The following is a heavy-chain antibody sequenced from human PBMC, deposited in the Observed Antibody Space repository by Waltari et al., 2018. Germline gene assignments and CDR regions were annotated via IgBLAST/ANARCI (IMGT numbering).Heavy chain of an antibody. J-gene: IGHJ2*01. D-gene: IGHD1-1*01. CDR2: LYARGSS. CDR1: GGSVSSYF. Sequence: QVQLQESGPGLVKPSETLSLTCTVSGGSVSSYFWNWIRQPAGKGLEWIGRLYARGSSNYNPSLRSRVTISVDKSSNQFSLKLTSLTAADTAVYYCARSRAGNDGWYFDLWGRGTLVTVSS. V-gene: IGHV4-4*07. CDR3: ARSRAGNDGWYFDL.